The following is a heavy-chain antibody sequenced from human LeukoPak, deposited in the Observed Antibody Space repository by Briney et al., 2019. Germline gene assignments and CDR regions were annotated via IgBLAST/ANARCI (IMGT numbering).Heavy chain of an antibody. CDR2: IYYDDRT. CDR1: GLTVSDNS. D-gene: IGHD2-15*01. CDR3: VRREAWWQRLPEVRQFAF. J-gene: IGHJ4*02. V-gene: IGHV3-53*01. Sequence: GGSLRLSCTVSGLTVSDNSMRWVRPAPGKGLGWVSFIYYDDRTHYSDSVKGRFTISRDNSKNTLDLQMNSLRAEDTAVYYCVRREAWWQRLPEVRQFAFWDQGTLVTVSS.